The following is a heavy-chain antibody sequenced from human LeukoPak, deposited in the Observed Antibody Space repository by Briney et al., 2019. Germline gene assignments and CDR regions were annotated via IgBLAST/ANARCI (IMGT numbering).Heavy chain of an antibody. J-gene: IGHJ3*02. D-gene: IGHD6-19*01. V-gene: IGHV1-46*01. CDR3: ARVRFSSGWYIAFDM. CDR1: GDTFSSNY. Sequence: ASVKVSSKASGDTFSSNYVQWVRQAPGQGLEWMGIIHPSGGSTTYAQKFQGRVTMTRDTSTRTVYMELSSLRSEDTAMYYCARVRFSSGWYIAFDMWGQGTMVTVSS. CDR2: IHPSGGST.